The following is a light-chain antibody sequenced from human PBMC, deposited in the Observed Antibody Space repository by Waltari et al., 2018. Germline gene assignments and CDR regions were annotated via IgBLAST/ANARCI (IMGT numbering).Light chain of an antibody. J-gene: IGKJ4*01. CDR2: GAS. V-gene: IGKV3-20*01. CDR3: QQYDISPLT. CDR1: QTVRTTY. Sequence: EIVLTQSLGTLSLSPGERATLSCRASQTVRTTYLAWYQQKPGQAPPLLIYGASSRATGIPDRFSGSGSGTDFSLTISSLEPEDFAVYYCQQYDISPLTFGGGTKVEIK.